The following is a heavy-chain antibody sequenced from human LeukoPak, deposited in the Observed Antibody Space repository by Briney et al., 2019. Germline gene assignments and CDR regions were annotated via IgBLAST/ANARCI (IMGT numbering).Heavy chain of an antibody. CDR1: GFSFSSYA. D-gene: IGHD5-24*01. Sequence: PGGPLRLSCAASGFSFSSYAMSWVRQAPGKGLEWVSGISDSGGSTYYADSVKGRFTISRDSSKKQLFLQVDSPRVEDTAVYYCAKGKINHDGAFDAWGQGTRVTVSS. CDR2: ISDSGGST. CDR3: AKGKINHDGAFDA. V-gene: IGHV3-23*01. J-gene: IGHJ3*01.